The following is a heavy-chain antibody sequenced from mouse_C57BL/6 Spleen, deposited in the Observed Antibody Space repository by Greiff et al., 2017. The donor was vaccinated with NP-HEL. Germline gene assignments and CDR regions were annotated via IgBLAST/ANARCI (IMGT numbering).Heavy chain of an antibody. CDR3: ARTTAVYAMDY. J-gene: IGHJ4*01. V-gene: IGHV1-82*01. D-gene: IGHD1-2*01. CDR1: GYAFSSSW. Sequence: QVQLQQSGPELVKPGASVKISCKASGYAFSSSWMNWVKQRPGKGLEWIGRIYPGDGDTNYNGKFKGKATLTAGKSSSTAYMQLSSLTSEDSAVYFCARTTAVYAMDYWGQGTSVTVSS. CDR2: IYPGDGDT.